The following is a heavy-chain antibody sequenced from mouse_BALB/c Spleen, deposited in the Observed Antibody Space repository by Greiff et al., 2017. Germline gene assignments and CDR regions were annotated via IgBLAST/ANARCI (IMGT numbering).Heavy chain of an antibody. CDR1: GFNIKDYY. V-gene: IGHV14-4*02. D-gene: IGHD2-4*01. Sequence: VQLQQSGAELVRSGASVKLSCTASGFNIKDYYMHWVKQRPEQGLEWIGWIDPENGDTEYAPKFQGKATMTADTSSNTAYLQLSSLTSEDTAVYYCNAGTTMITTFAYWGQGTLVTVSA. CDR2: IDPENGDT. CDR3: NAGTTMITTFAY. J-gene: IGHJ3*01.